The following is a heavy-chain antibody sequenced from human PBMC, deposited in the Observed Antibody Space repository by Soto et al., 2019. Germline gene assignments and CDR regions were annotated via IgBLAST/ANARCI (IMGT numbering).Heavy chain of an antibody. CDR1: GFTFSTYA. CDR3: VKGYWKGDV. CDR2: ISGSGGSI. V-gene: IGHV3-23*01. D-gene: IGHD1-1*01. Sequence: EVQLLESGGGLVQPGGSLRLSCAASGFTFSTYAMHWFRQAPGNGLEWVSAISGSGGSIHYADSVKGRFTISRDNSKNTLYLQMNSLRDEDTAVYHCVKGYWKGDVWGQGTTVTVSS. J-gene: IGHJ6*02.